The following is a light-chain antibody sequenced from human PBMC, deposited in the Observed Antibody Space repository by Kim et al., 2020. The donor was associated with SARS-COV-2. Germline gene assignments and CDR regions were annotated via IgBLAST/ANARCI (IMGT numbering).Light chain of an antibody. Sequence: ATINCKSSQSVLYSSNNKSYLAWYQQKPGQPPKLLIYWASTRESGVPDRFSGSGSGTDFTLTISSLQAEDVAVYYCQQYYSTPYTFGQGTKLEI. CDR3: QQYYSTPYT. V-gene: IGKV4-1*01. CDR2: WAS. J-gene: IGKJ2*01. CDR1: QSVLYSSNNKSY.